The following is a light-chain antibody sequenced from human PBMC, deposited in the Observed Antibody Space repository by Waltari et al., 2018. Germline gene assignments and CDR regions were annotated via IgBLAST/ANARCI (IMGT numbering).Light chain of an antibody. CDR3: CSYAGRYTSV. V-gene: IGLV2-11*01. J-gene: IGLJ2*01. CDR2: DVD. Sequence: QSALTQPRSVSGSPGQSVTPPCTGTDTHVGAYQYVSWYPHRPGKAPRLVIYDVDQPPSGVPERFSGSKAGNTASLTISGLQTDDEASYYCCSYAGRYTSVFGGGTKVTVL. CDR1: DTHVGAYQY.